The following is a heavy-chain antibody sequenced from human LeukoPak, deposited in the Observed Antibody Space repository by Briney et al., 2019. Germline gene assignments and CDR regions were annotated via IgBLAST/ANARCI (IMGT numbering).Heavy chain of an antibody. Sequence: GGSLRLSCAASGFTFSNSWMPWVRQAPGKGLEWVANIKQDGSTKHYAESLKGRFTISRDNPKSSVYVQMNSLRADDTAVYYCARDTDGSLDYWGQGILVTVAS. CDR1: GFTFSNSW. D-gene: IGHD1-26*01. CDR2: IKQDGSTK. V-gene: IGHV3-7*01. J-gene: IGHJ4*02. CDR3: ARDTDGSLDY.